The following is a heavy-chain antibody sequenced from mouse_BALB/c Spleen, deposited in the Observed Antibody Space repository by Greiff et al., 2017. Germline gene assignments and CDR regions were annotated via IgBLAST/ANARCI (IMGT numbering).Heavy chain of an antibody. J-gene: IGHJ2*01. CDR1: GFAFSSYD. D-gene: IGHD4-1*01. V-gene: IGHV5-12-1*01. CDR2: ISSGGGST. CDR3: ARRTAYFDY. Sequence: DVKLVESGGGLVKPGGSLKLSCAASGFAFSSYDMSWVRQTPEKRLEWVAYISSGGGSTYYPDTVKGRFTISRANTKNTLYLQMSSLKSEATALYYCARRTAYFDYWGQGTTLTVSS.